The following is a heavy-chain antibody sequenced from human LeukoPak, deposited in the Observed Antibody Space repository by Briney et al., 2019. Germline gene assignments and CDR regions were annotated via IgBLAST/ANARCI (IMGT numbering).Heavy chain of an antibody. D-gene: IGHD2-2*01. CDR1: GFTLSVYG. CDR2: ISSDGTFQ. J-gene: IGHJ4*02. CDR3: AKNRMPARKGPLDY. V-gene: IGHV3-30*18. Sequence: PGGSLRLSCAASGFTLSVYGMHWIRQAPGKGLECVAVISSDGTFQYYADSVRGRFTISRDTSKNTLYLQMNSLRAEDTALYHCAKNRMPARKGPLDYWGQGALVTVSS.